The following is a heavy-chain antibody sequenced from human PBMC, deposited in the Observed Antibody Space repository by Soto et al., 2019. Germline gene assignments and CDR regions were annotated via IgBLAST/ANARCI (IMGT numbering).Heavy chain of an antibody. Sequence: QVQLVQSGAEVKKPGASVKVSCKASGYTFTDYYIHWVRQAPGQGLEWMGWINPNSGGTNYAQKLQGRVTMTTDTSTSTAYMELRSLRSDDTAVYYCARYQHSSSWYDWFDPWGQGTLVTVSS. CDR3: ARYQHSSSWYDWFDP. D-gene: IGHD6-13*01. CDR1: GYTFTDYY. CDR2: INPNSGGT. V-gene: IGHV1-2*02. J-gene: IGHJ5*02.